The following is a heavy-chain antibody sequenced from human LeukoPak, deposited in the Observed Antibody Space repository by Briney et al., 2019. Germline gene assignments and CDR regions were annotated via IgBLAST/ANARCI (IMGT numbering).Heavy chain of an antibody. J-gene: IGHJ3*01. CDR2: IYTGDSDT. CDR1: GYIFTHYW. D-gene: IGHD2-15*01. V-gene: IGHV5-51*01. Sequence: GESLKISCQVSGYIFTHYWIGWVRQLPGKGLGWMGIIYTGDSDTRYSPAFQGQVTISADKSINTAYLQWNSLKASDTAMYYCARGGSGLDAFDVWGQGTVVTVSS. CDR3: ARGGSGLDAFDV.